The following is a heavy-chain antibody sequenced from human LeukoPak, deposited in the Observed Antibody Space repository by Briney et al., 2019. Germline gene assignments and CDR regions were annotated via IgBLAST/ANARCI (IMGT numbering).Heavy chain of an antibody. CDR2: IANDGITT. D-gene: IGHD6-19*01. V-gene: IGHV3-30*03. CDR3: ATRIAVAGTVY. J-gene: IGHJ4*02. CDR1: GFTFSTYG. Sequence: GGSLRLSCIASGFTFSTYGTHWVRQAAGKGLEWVAVIANDGITTYYADSVKGRFAISRDNSKNTLYLQMNSLRAEDTAVYYCATRIAVAGTVYWGQGTLVTVSS.